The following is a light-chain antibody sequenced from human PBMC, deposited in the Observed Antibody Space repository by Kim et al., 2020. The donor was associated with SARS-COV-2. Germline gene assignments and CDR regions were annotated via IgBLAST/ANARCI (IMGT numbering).Light chain of an antibody. J-gene: IGLJ2*01. V-gene: IGLV3-21*04. CDR1: NIGSKS. Sequence: SYELTQPPSVSVAPGKTARITCGGNNIGSKSVHWYQQKPGQAPVLVIYYDSDRPSGIPERFSGSNSGNTATLTISRVEAGDEADYYCQVWDSPSFGGGTQLTVL. CDR3: QVWDSPS. CDR2: YDS.